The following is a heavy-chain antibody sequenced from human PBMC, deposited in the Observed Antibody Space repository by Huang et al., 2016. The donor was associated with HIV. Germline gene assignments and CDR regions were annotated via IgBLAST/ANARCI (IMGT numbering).Heavy chain of an antibody. CDR3: ARNHDFWRGRMFAISYFDV. CDR2: LYYTGKR. D-gene: IGHD3-3*01. V-gene: IGHV4-39*01. CDR1: GGSINTGRYY. Sequence: QMRFQESGPGLVKPSGTLSLPCNVSGGSINTGRYYWGWIRQPPGKGLEWVGSLYYTGKRHYDPSLKGRLTMSADTSKNQFSLNLSSVTAADTAIYYCARNHDFWRGRMFAISYFDVWGRGTLVTVAS. J-gene: IGHJ2*01.